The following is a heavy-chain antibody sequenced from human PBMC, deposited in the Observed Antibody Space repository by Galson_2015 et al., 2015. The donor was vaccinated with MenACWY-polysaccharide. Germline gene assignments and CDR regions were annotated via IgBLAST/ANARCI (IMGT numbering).Heavy chain of an antibody. CDR2: ITSGGGTI. J-gene: IGHJ4*02. CDR1: GFTFSSYE. CDR3: ARDYAWGIRRGGFYLDF. Sequence: SLRLSCAASGFTFSSYEMNWVRQAPGKGLEWISYITSGGGTIYYADSVKGRFTISRDNAKNSVYLQMSSLRAEDTAVYYCARDYAWGIRRGGFYLDFWGQGTLVTVSS. V-gene: IGHV3-48*03. D-gene: IGHD3-16*01.